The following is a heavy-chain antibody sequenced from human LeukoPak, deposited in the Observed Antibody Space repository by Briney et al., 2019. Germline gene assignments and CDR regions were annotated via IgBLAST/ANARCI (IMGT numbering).Heavy chain of an antibody. J-gene: IGHJ4*02. V-gene: IGHV4-30-4*01. D-gene: IGHD5-18*01. CDR3: ASMDSAMALGY. CDR2: IYYSGST. Sequence: PSQTLSLTCTVSGGSISSGDYYWSWIRQPPGKGLEWIGFIYYSGSTHYNPSLKSRVIISVATSKNQFSLRLTSVTAADTAVYYCASMDSAMALGYWGQGTLVTVSS. CDR1: GGSISSGDYY.